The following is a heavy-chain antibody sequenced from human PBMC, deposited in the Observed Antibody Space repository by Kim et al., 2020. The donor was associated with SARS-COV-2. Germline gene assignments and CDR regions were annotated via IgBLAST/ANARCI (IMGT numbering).Heavy chain of an antibody. CDR1: GDSSSIYW. D-gene: IGHD3-22*01. CDR2: IYTSGTT. J-gene: IGHJ5*02. V-gene: IGHV4-4*09. CDR3: SGYYYDSSGQNYFDP. Sequence: SETLSLTCTVSGDSSSIYWWRWIRQPPGKGLEWIGYIYTSGTTNYNPSLKSRGTISLDTSKNQLSLKLSSVTAADTAMYYCSGYYYDSSGQNYFDPWSQG.